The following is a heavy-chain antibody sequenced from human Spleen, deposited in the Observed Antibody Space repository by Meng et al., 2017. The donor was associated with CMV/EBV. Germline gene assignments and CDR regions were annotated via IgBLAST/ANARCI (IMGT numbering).Heavy chain of an antibody. CDR3: TRWHSGSNFDY. Sequence: GGSLRLSCAASGFTFSSYSMTWVRQAPGKGLEWVGFIRRNAYGGTTEYAASVRGRFTISRDDSKSIAYLQMNSLKTEDTAVYYCTRWHSGSNFDYWGQGTLVTVSS. CDR2: IRRNAYGGTT. J-gene: IGHJ4*02. CDR1: GFTFSSYS. V-gene: IGHV3-49*04. D-gene: IGHD1-26*01.